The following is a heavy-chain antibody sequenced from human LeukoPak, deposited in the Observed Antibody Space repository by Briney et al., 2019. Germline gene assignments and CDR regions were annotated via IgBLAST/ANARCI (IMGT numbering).Heavy chain of an antibody. J-gene: IGHJ4*02. CDR1: GFTFNNYG. Sequence: PGGSLRLSCAASGFTFNNYGMHWVRQAPGKGLEWVANIKHDESEKNYLDSVKGRFTISRDNAQNSLYLQMNGLRVEDTAVYYCTRRLDDWGQGTLVTVSS. CDR3: TRRLDD. D-gene: IGHD3-16*01. V-gene: IGHV3-7*01. CDR2: IKHDESEK.